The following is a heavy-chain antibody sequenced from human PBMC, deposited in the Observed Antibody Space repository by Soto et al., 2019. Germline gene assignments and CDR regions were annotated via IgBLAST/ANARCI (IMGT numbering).Heavy chain of an antibody. J-gene: IGHJ6*02. CDR1: GYSFTSYW. CDR2: IDPSDSYT. CDR3: ARQGYCSSTSYHIPYYYYGMDV. D-gene: IGHD2-2*01. Sequence: GESLKISCKGSGYSFTSYWISWVRQMPGKGLEWMGRIDPSDSYTNYSPSFQGHVTISADKSTSTAYLQWSSLKASDTAMYYCARQGYCSSTSYHIPYYYYGMDVWSQGTTVTVSS. V-gene: IGHV5-10-1*01.